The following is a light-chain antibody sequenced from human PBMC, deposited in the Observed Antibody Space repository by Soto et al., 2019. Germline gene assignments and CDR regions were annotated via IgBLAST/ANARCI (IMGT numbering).Light chain of an antibody. CDR1: QNILYTSNNKNY. CDR2: WAS. Sequence: DIVMTQSPDSLAVSLGERATINCKSSQNILYTSNNKNYLAWYQQKPGQPPKLLIYWASTRESGVPDRFSGSGSGTDFTLTISSLQAEAVAVYYCQQYYTTPPYTFGQGTKLEIK. CDR3: QQYYTTPPYT. J-gene: IGKJ2*01. V-gene: IGKV4-1*01.